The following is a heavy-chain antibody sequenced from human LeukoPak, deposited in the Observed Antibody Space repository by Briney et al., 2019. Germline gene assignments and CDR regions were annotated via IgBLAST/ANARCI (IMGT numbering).Heavy chain of an antibody. CDR2: IYHSGST. V-gene: IGHV4-38-2*02. J-gene: IGHJ4*02. D-gene: IGHD1-26*01. Sequence: SETLSLTCTVSGYSISSGYYWGWIRQPPGKGLEWIGSIYHSGSTYYNPSLKSRDTISVDTSKNQFSLKLSSVTAADTAVYYCAREGLIVGATIDYWGQGTLVTVSS. CDR3: AREGLIVGATIDY. CDR1: GYSISSGYY.